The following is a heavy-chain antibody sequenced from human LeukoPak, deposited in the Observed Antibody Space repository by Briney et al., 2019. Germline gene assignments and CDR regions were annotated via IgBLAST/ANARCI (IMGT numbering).Heavy chain of an antibody. CDR2: IYGGGST. J-gene: IGHJ4*02. CDR1: GFIVSSNY. Sequence: GGSLRLSCAVSGFIVSSNYMWRVRQAPGKGLEWVSVIYGGGSTYYADSVKGRFTISRDNSKNTLYLQMNSLRAEDTALYYYARIRGYCGYGWDYSGQGTLVTVSS. CDR3: ARIRGYCGYGWDY. V-gene: IGHV3-66*01. D-gene: IGHD5-12*01.